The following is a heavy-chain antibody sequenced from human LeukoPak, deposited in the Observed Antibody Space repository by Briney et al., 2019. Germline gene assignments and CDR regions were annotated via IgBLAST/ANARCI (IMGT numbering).Heavy chain of an antibody. D-gene: IGHD1-1*01. V-gene: IGHV1-18*01. CDR1: VYTFTSHG. CDR2: ISAYNGNT. Sequence: ASLNVSCKRSVYTFTSHGICWVRQAPGQGLEWMGWISAYNGNTHNAQKLHGTVTITTDTTTSTHYMELRRLRCDETAVYYCARFVLERRGDYWGEGNLVTVSS. CDR3: ARFVLERRGDY. J-gene: IGHJ4*02.